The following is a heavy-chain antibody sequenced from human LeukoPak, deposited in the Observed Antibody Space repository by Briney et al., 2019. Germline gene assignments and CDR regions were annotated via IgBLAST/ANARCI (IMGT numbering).Heavy chain of an antibody. Sequence: PGGSLRLSCAASGFTFSSYAMHWVRQAPGKGLEWVSGISGSGDSTYYADSVRGRFTISRDNSKNTLYLQMNSLRAEDTAIYYCAKLSEPDWGQGTLVTVSS. CDR1: GFTFSSYA. CDR3: AKLSEPD. CDR2: ISGSGDST. J-gene: IGHJ4*02. V-gene: IGHV3-23*01.